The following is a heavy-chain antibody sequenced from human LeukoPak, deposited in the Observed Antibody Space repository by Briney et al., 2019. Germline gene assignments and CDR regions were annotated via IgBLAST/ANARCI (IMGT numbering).Heavy chain of an antibody. CDR2: FDPEDGET. D-gene: IGHD1-26*01. V-gene: IGHV1-24*01. Sequence: ASVRVSCKVSGYALTELSMHWVRQAPGKGLEWMGGFDPEDGETIYAQKFQGRVTMTEDTSTDTAYMELSSLRSEDTAVYYCATEIVGANYWYFDLWGRGTLVTVSS. J-gene: IGHJ2*01. CDR3: ATEIVGANYWYFDL. CDR1: GYALTELS.